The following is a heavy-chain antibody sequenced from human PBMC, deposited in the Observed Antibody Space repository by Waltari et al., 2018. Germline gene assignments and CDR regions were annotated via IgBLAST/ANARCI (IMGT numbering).Heavy chain of an antibody. CDR1: GLSVSTSPYY. Sequence: QLQLQESGPGLVKPSETLSLSCTVSGLSVSTSPYYWGWIRQPPGKGLEWFWSISFDANTYYNPSLKSRLTLSIDTSKNQFSLNLSSVTAADTAVYFCARHLIVGAGWFDPWGQGTLVTVSS. V-gene: IGHV4-39*07. CDR3: ARHLIVGAGWFDP. CDR2: ISFDANT. J-gene: IGHJ5*02. D-gene: IGHD2-21*01.